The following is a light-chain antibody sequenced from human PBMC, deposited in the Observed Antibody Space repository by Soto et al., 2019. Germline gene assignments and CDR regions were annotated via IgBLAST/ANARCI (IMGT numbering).Light chain of an antibody. Sequence: QSALTQPASVSGSPGQSITISCTGTSSDVGCYRYVSWYQHHPGNAPKLIIYDDSNRPSGVSDRFSGSKSGNTASLTISGLQYEDDAYYYCDYYTSNSSFVFGGGTKLTVL. CDR2: DDS. J-gene: IGLJ2*01. CDR1: SSDVGCYRY. CDR3: DYYTSNSSFV. V-gene: IGLV2-14*03.